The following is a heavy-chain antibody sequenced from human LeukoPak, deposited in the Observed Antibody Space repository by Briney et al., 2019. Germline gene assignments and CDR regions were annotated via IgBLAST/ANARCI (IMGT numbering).Heavy chain of an antibody. Sequence: ASVKVSCKVSGYTLTELSMHWVRQAPGKGLEWMGGFDPEDGETIYAQKFQGRVTMTEDTSTDTAYMELSSLRSEDTAVYYCATYAPSSGHYTGFDYWGQRTLVTVSS. J-gene: IGHJ4*02. CDR1: GYTLTELS. CDR3: ATYAPSSGHYTGFDY. CDR2: FDPEDGET. D-gene: IGHD3-22*01. V-gene: IGHV1-24*01.